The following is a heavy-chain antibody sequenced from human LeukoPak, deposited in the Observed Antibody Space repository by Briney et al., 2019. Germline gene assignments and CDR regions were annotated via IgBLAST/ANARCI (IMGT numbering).Heavy chain of an antibody. J-gene: IGHJ6*04. CDR2: ISAYNGNT. V-gene: IGHV1-18*04. CDR1: GYTFTSYG. D-gene: IGHD4-17*01. CDR3: ASNQYGDYYYYGMDI. Sequence: GVSVKVSCKASGYTFTSYGISWVRQAPGQGLEWMGWISAYNGNTNYAQKLQGRVTMTTDTSTSTAYMELRSLRSDDTAVYYCASNQYGDYYYYGMDIWGKGTTVTVSS.